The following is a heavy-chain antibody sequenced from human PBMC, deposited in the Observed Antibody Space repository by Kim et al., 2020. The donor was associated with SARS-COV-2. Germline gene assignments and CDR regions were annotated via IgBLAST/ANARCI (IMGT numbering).Heavy chain of an antibody. CDR3: AKDPLYYDILTGYYTGDY. CDR1: GFTFSSYA. V-gene: IGHV3-23*01. D-gene: IGHD3-9*01. J-gene: IGHJ4*02. Sequence: GGSLRLSCAASGFTFSSYAMSWVRQAPGKGLEWVSAISGSGGSTYYADSVKGRFTISRDNSKNTLYLQMNSLRAEDTSVYYCAKDPLYYDILTGYYTGDYWGQGTLVTVSS. CDR2: ISGSGGST.